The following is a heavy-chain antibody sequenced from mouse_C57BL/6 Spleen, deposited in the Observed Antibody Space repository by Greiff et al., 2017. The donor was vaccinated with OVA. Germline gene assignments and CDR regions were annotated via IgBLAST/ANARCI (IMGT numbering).Heavy chain of an antibody. CDR3: ARLRRDAMDY. CDR1: GFSLTSYG. D-gene: IGHD2-12*01. V-gene: IGHV2-6*01. J-gene: IGHJ4*01. Sequence: VKLVESGPGLVAPSQSLSITCTVSGFSLTSYGVDWVRQSPGKGLEWLGVIWGVGSTNYNSALKSRLSISKDNSKSQVFLKINRLQADDTAMYYCARLRRDAMDYWGQGTSVTVSS. CDR2: IWGVGST.